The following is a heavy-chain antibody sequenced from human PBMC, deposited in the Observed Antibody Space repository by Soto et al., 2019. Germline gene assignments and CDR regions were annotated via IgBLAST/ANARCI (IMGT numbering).Heavy chain of an antibody. CDR2: INPNSGGT. J-gene: IGHJ4*02. V-gene: IGHV1-2*04. Sequence: ASVKVSCKASGYTFTVYYMHWVLQAPGQGLEWMGWINPNSGGTNYAQKFQGWVTMTRDTSISTAYMELSRLRSDDTAVYYCAREERVEQQLDYWGQGTLVTVSS. CDR3: AREERVEQQLDY. D-gene: IGHD6-13*01. CDR1: GYTFTVYY.